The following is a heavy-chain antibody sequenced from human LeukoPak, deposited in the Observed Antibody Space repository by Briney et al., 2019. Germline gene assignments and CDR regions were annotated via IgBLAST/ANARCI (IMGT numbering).Heavy chain of an antibody. V-gene: IGHV4-59*01. CDR3: ARDKAYSGYDFFDY. J-gene: IGHJ4*02. CDR1: GGSISSYY. Sequence: SETLSLTCTVSGGSISSYYWSWIRQPPGKGLEWIGYIYYSGSATYNPSLKSRVTISVDTSKNQFSLKLSSVTAADTAIYYCARDKAYSGYDFFDYWGQGTLVTVSS. CDR2: IYYSGSA. D-gene: IGHD5-12*01.